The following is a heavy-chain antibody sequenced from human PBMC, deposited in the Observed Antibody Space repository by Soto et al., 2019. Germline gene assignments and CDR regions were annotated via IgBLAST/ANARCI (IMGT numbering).Heavy chain of an antibody. D-gene: IGHD2-21*02. Sequence: PGESLKISFKGSGYSFTSYWICWVRQMPVKGLEWMGIIYPGDSDTRYSPSFQGQVTVSADKSISTAYLQWSSLKASDTAMYYCEGGYFCSDCYSPLDRSGRPTDKSFQHWGQGTLVTVSS. V-gene: IGHV5-51*01. CDR2: IYPGDSDT. CDR1: GYSFTSYW. J-gene: IGHJ1*01. CDR3: EGGYFCSDCYSPLDRSGRPTDKSFQH.